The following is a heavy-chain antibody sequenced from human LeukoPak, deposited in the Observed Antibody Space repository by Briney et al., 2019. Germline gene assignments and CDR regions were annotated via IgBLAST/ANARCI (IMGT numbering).Heavy chain of an antibody. CDR3: ATAPPPAYCGRDCYPPKDAFDI. Sequence: ASVKVSCKVSGYTLTELSMHWVRQAPGKGLEWMGGFDPEDGETIYAQKFQGRVTMTEDTSTDTAYMELSSLRSEDTAVYYCATAPPPAYCGRDCYPPKDAFDIWGQGTMVTVSS. D-gene: IGHD2-21*02. CDR1: GYTLTELS. J-gene: IGHJ3*02. V-gene: IGHV1-24*01. CDR2: FDPEDGET.